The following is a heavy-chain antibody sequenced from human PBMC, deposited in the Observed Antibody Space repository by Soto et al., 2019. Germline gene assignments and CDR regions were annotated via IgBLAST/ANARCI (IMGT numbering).Heavy chain of an antibody. CDR2: IYHSGTT. V-gene: IGHV4-4*02. CDR1: RIPISSSSW. J-gene: IGHJ4*02. Sequence: QVQLQESGPGLVKPSGALSLTCAVSRIPISSSSWWSWVRQPPGKGLEWIGEIYHSGTTSYNPSLKSRVTISVDKSKNQLSLKVSSVTAADTAVYYCARGDGSGSYGYWGQGTLVSVSS. CDR3: ARGDGSGSYGY. D-gene: IGHD3-10*01.